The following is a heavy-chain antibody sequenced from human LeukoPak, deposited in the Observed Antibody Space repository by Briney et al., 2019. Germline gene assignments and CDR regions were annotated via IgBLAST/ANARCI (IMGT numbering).Heavy chain of an antibody. Sequence: SETLSLTSAVYGGSFSGDHWSWSRQPPGDGREWVVEINHGGRTDYNPSLKSRVTISVDTSKKQFSLKMSSVTAADTGVYYCARVRRWLGADYWGQGTLVTVSS. V-gene: IGHV4-34*01. CDR2: INHGGRT. J-gene: IGHJ4*02. CDR3: ARVRRWLGADY. CDR1: GGSFSGDH. D-gene: IGHD5-24*01.